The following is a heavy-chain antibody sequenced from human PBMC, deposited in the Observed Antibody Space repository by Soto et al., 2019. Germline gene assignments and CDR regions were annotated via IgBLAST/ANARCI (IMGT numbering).Heavy chain of an antibody. J-gene: IGHJ6*02. CDR2: ISGSGGST. CDR3: AKDLSDYYDSSGYYYYYYYGMDV. D-gene: IGHD3-22*01. CDR1: GFTFSSYA. Sequence: PGGSLRLSCAASGFTFSSYAMSWVRQAPGKGLEWVSAISGSGGSTYYADSVKGRFTISRDNSKNTLYPQMNSLRAEDTAVYYCAKDLSDYYDSSGYYYYYYYGMDVWGQGTTVTAP. V-gene: IGHV3-23*01.